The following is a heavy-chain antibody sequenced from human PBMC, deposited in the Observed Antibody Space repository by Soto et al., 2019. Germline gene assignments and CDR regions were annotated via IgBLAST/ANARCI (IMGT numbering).Heavy chain of an antibody. CDR3: ARGPPNTVTMSWRGKTLIFDY. CDR1: GGSFSGYY. V-gene: IGHV4-34*01. CDR2: INHSGST. J-gene: IGHJ4*02. Sequence: SETLSLTCAVYGGSFSGYYWSWIRQPPGKGLEWIGEINHSGSTNYNPSLKSRVTISVDTSKNQFSLKLSSVTAADTAVYYCARGPPNTVTMSWRGKTLIFDYWGQGTLVTVSS. D-gene: IGHD4-17*01.